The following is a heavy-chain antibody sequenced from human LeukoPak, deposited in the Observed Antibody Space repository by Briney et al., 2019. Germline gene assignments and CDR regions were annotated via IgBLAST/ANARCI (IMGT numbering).Heavy chain of an antibody. J-gene: IGHJ5*02. CDR3: ARATRAAGRTNNWFDP. V-gene: IGHV1-8*01. CDR2: MNPNSGNT. Sequence: ASVKVSCTASGYTFTSYDINWVRQATGQGLEWMGWMNPNSGNTGYAQKFQGRVTMTRNTSISTAYMELSSLRSEDTAVYYCARATRAAGRTNNWFDPWGQGTLVTVSS. D-gene: IGHD6-13*01. CDR1: GYTFTSYD.